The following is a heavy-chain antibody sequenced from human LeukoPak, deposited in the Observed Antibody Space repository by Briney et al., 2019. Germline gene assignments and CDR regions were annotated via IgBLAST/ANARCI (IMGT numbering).Heavy chain of an antibody. CDR3: ASPGSGRHAFDI. D-gene: IGHD3-10*01. Sequence: KTSETLSLTCAVYGGSFSGYYWSWIRQPPGKGLEWIGEINHSGSTNYNPSLKSRVTISVDTSKNQFSLKLSSVTAADTAVYYCASPGSGRHAFDIWGQGTMVTVSS. J-gene: IGHJ3*02. CDR2: INHSGST. CDR1: GGSFSGYY. V-gene: IGHV4-34*01.